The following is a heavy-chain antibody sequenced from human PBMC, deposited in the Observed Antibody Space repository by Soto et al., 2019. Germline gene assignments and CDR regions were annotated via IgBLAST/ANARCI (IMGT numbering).Heavy chain of an antibody. CDR1: GFTFSSYG. V-gene: IGHV3-30*19. CDR2: IPHDGTYQ. CDR3: VRDDDNLDNGLDH. Sequence: ESGGGVVQPGGSLRLSCTASGFTFSSYGMHWVRQAPGKGLQWVAVIPHDGTYQYYLDSVKGRFTISRDNSKDTLYLQMNSLRVKDTAVYYCVRDDDNLDNGLDHWGQGTLVTVSS. D-gene: IGHD1-1*01. J-gene: IGHJ4*02.